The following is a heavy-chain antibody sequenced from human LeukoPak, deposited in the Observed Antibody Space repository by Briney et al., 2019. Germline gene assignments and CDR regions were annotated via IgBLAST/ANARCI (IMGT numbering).Heavy chain of an antibody. CDR1: GGSISSSSYY. V-gene: IGHV4-39*07. J-gene: IGHJ1*01. CDR2: IYYSGST. Sequence: TSETLSLTCTVSGGSISSSSYYWGWIRQPPGKGLEWIGSIYYSGSTYYNPSLKSRVTISVDTSKNQFSLKLSSVTPADTAVYYCARGAVASSFPEYFQHWGQGTLVTVSS. D-gene: IGHD6-19*01. CDR3: ARGAVASSFPEYFQH.